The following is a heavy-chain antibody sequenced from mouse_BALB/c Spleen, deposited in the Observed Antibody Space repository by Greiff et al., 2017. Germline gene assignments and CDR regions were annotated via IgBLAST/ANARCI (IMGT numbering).Heavy chain of an antibody. Sequence: EVKLVESGPGLVKPSQSLSLTCTVTGYSITSDYAWTWIRQFPGNKLEWMGYISYSGSTSYNPSLKSRISITRDTSKNQFFLQLNSVTTEDTATYYCARGILHYSWFAYWGQGTLVTVSA. CDR1: GYSITSDYA. D-gene: IGHD1-2*01. V-gene: IGHV3-2*02. CDR2: ISYSGST. J-gene: IGHJ3*01. CDR3: ARGILHYSWFAY.